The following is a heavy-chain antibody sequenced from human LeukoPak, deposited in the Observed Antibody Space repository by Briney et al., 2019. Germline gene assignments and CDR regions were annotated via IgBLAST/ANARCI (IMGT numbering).Heavy chain of an antibody. J-gene: IGHJ4*02. CDR3: ARKVGDY. V-gene: IGHV3-7*01. CDR1: GFTFSDYW. CDR2: INQDASVS. Sequence: GGSLRLSCAASGFTFSDYWMSWVRQAPGQGLEWVANINQDASVSHYIDSVKGRFTISRDNAKNSLFLQMNRLRAEDTALYYCARKVGDYWGQGTLVTVSS. D-gene: IGHD3-16*01.